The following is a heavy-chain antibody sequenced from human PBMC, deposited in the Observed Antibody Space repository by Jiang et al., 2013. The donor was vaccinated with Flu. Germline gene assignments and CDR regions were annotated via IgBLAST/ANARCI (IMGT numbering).Heavy chain of an antibody. J-gene: IGHJ4*02. CDR3: VKDLLDYDSSGYYYGTGDY. Sequence: RLSCSASGFTFSNYAMHWVRQAPGKGLEYVSAISYNGHSTYYADSVKGRFAISRDNSKNTLYLQMSSLRAEDTAVYYCVKDLLDYDSSGYYYGTGDYWGQGTLVTVSS. CDR2: ISYNGHST. D-gene: IGHD3-22*01. V-gene: IGHV3-64D*06. CDR1: GFTFSNYA.